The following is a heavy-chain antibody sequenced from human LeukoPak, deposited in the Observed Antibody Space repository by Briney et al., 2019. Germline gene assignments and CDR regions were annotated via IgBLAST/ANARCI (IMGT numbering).Heavy chain of an antibody. D-gene: IGHD3-16*01. Sequence: GGSLRLSCAASGFTFSNFAMHWVRQAPGKGLEWVAVISYDGDNEYYADSVKGQFTISRDNSKDRLYLQMNSLRPEDTAMYYCARVLGGRSWYYYGMDVRGRGTTVTVSS. J-gene: IGHJ6*02. V-gene: IGHV3-30-3*01. CDR1: GFTFSNFA. CDR3: ARVLGGRSWYYYGMDV. CDR2: ISYDGDNE.